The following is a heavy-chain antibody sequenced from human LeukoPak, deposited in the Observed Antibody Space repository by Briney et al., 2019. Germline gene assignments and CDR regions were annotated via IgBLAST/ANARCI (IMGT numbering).Heavy chain of an antibody. CDR2: IKEDGSQK. CDR3: ARGLTRSDY. J-gene: IGHJ4*02. Sequence: GGSLRLSCAASGFTFSSYWMSWVRQSPGKGLEWVANIKEDGSQKYYVDSVKGRFTISRDNAKNSLYLRMNSLRGEDTAVYYCARGLTRSDYWGQGTLVTVSS. CDR1: GFTFSSYW. V-gene: IGHV3-7*04.